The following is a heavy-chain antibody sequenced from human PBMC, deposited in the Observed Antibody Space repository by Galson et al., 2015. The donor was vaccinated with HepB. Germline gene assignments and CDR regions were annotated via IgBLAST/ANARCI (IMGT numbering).Heavy chain of an antibody. J-gene: IGHJ4*02. CDR3: ARSGTVGYYDYVWGSYRHFDY. D-gene: IGHD3-16*02. Sequence: CAISGDSVSSNSAAWNWIRQSPSRGLEWLGRTYYRSKWYNDYAVSVKSRITINPDTSKNQFSLQLNSVTPEDTAVYYCARSGTVGYYDYVWGSYRHFDYWGQGTLVTVSS. CDR2: TYYRSKWYN. CDR1: GDSVSSNSAA. V-gene: IGHV6-1*01.